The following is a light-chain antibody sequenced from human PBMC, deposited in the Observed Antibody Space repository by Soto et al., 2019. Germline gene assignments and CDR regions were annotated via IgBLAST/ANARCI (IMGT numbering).Light chain of an antibody. V-gene: IGKV4-1*01. Sequence: IVMAQSPDSLAVSLGERATINCKSSQSLLYRTSNKDYLAWYQQRPGQPPKLLIPWASTRESGVPDRFSGSGSGTDFTLTISSLQAEDVAVYYCHQYHTVPWTFGQGTKVEI. CDR1: QSLLYRTSNKDY. J-gene: IGKJ1*01. CDR3: HQYHTVPWT. CDR2: WAS.